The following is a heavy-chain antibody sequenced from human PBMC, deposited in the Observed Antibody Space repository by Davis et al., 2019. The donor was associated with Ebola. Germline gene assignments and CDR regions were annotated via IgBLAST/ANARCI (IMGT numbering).Heavy chain of an antibody. CDR1: GFTFSGSA. V-gene: IGHV3-73*01. Sequence: PGGSLRLSCAASGFTFSGSAVHWVRQTSGRGLEWLGHIRDNANNYATAYAASVRGRFTISRDDSKHTAPLQMNSLRAEDTAVYYCALGDCSGGSCPVAYYYMDVWGKGTSVTVSS. CDR2: IRDNANNYAT. CDR3: ALGDCSGGSCPVAYYYMDV. J-gene: IGHJ6*04. D-gene: IGHD2-15*01.